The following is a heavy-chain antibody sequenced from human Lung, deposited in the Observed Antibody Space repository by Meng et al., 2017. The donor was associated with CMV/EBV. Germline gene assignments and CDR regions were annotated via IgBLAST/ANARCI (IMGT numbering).Heavy chain of an antibody. CDR2: FVNYVDT. D-gene: IGHD2-15*01. V-gene: IGHV1-18*01. CDR3: ASGTPGRSYCDY. Sequence: QLHLLRSGPEVKKPGASVRGSCKASGYTFGSYGICWVRQAPGQGLEWMGWFVNYVDTYPAPKFQGRVTMTTDTHTNTAFMELRSLTSDDTAVYYCASGTPGRSYCDYWGQGTLVTVSS. J-gene: IGHJ4*02. CDR1: GYTFGSYG.